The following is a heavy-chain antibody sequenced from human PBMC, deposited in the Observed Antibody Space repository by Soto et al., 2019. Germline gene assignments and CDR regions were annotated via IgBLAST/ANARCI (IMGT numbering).Heavy chain of an antibody. D-gene: IGHD5-18*01. CDR2: INHSGST. V-gene: IGHV4-34*01. CDR3: ASGRLRGYSYGYWSYYYGMDV. J-gene: IGHJ6*02. Sequence: SETLSLTCAVYGGSFSGYYWSWIRQPPGKGLEWIGEINHSGSTNYNPSLKSRVTISVDTSKNQFSLKLSSVTAADTAVYYCASGRLRGYSYGYWSYYYGMDVWGQGTTVTVSS. CDR1: GGSFSGYY.